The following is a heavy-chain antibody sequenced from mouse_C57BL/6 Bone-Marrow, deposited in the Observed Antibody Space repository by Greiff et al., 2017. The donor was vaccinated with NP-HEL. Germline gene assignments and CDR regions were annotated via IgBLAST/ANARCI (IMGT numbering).Heavy chain of an antibody. D-gene: IGHD2-5*01. V-gene: IGHV3-1*01. CDR1: GYSITSGYD. J-gene: IGHJ3*01. CDR3: AREYSNYVEGFAY. CDR2: ISYSGST. Sequence: EVQLQESGPGMVKPSQSLSLTCTVTGYSITSGYDWHWIRHFPGNKLEWMGYISYSGSTNYNPSLKSRISITHDTSKNHFFLKLNSVTTEDTATYYCAREYSNYVEGFAYWGQGTLVTVSA.